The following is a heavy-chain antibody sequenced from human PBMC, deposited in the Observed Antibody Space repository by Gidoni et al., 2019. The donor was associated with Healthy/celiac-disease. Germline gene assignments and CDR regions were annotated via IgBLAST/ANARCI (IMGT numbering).Heavy chain of an antibody. V-gene: IGHV3-48*02. CDR2: ISSSSSTI. CDR3: ASSGSFDDWFDP. Sequence: EVQLVESGGGLVQPGGARRLSCAAYGLTFSSYSMNWVRQAPGKGLEWVSYISSSSSTIYYADSVKGRFTISRDNAKNSLYLQMNSLRDEDTAVYYCASSGSFDDWFDPWGQGTLVTVSS. D-gene: IGHD6-19*01. J-gene: IGHJ5*02. CDR1: GLTFSSYS.